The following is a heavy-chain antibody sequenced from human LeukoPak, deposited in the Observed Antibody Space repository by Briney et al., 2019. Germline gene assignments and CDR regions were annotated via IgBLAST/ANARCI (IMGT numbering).Heavy chain of an antibody. CDR1: GGSISNYY. Sequence: SETLSLTCTVSGGSISNYYWSWIRQPPGKGLEWIGYIYYSGSTNYNPSLKSRVTISVDTSKNQFSLKLSSVTAADTAVYYCARGGGATADIYYYYGMDVWGQGTTVTVSS. D-gene: IGHD1-26*01. V-gene: IGHV4-59*01. J-gene: IGHJ6*02. CDR2: IYYSGST. CDR3: ARGGGATADIYYYYGMDV.